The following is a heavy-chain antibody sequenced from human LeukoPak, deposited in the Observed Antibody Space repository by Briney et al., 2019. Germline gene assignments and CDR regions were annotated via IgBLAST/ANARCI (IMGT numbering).Heavy chain of an antibody. CDR2: IKHDGSEI. CDR3: ARYCSSANCYVRDGPRFDY. D-gene: IGHD2-2*01. Sequence: QSGGSLRLSCAASGFIFSNYWMTWVCHTPGKGLERLANIKHDGSEIYYLDSVKGRFTISRDNAKNPLYLQMSSLRADDTAVYCCARYCSSANCYVRDGPRFDYWGQGTLVTVSS. J-gene: IGHJ4*02. V-gene: IGHV3-7*04. CDR1: GFIFSNYW.